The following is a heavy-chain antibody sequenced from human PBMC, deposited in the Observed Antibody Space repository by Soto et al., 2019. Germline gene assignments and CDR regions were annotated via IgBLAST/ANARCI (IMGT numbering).Heavy chain of an antibody. CDR3: ARDREAYDSCGCIDF. J-gene: IGHJ4*02. Sequence: QVQLQESGPGLVKPSQTLSLTCTVSGGSISSGGYYWSWIRQHPGEGLEWIGNIHYSGRTYYTPSLQSRVTISVDTSKNQFSLKLTSVTAADTAVYYCARDREAYDSCGCIDFWGQGTLVTVSS. V-gene: IGHV4-31*03. D-gene: IGHD3-22*01. CDR2: IHYSGRT. CDR1: GGSISSGGYY.